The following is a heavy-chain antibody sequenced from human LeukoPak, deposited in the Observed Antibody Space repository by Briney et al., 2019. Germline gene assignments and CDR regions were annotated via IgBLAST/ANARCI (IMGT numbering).Heavy chain of an antibody. CDR2: ISYDGSNK. Sequence: GGSLRLSCAASGFTFSNYGMHWVRQAPGKGLEWVAVISYDGSNKYNEDSVKGRFTISRDNSKNTLYLQMNSLRAEDTAVYYCAKDSHGSFDYWGQGTLVTVSS. CDR3: AKDSHGSFDY. V-gene: IGHV3-30*18. CDR1: GFTFSNYG. J-gene: IGHJ4*02. D-gene: IGHD3-10*01.